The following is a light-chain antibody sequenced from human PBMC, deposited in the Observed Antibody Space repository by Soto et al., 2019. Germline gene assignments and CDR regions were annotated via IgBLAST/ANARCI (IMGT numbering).Light chain of an antibody. CDR2: GAS. CDR3: QQYGSSPLT. J-gene: IGKJ4*01. Sequence: EIVLTQSPGTLSLSPGERATLSYRASQSVSSSYLAWYQQKPGQAPRLLIFGASNRANGIPDRFSGSGSGTDFTLTISRLEPEDFAVFYCQQYGSSPLTFGGGTKVEIK. V-gene: IGKV3-20*01. CDR1: QSVSSSY.